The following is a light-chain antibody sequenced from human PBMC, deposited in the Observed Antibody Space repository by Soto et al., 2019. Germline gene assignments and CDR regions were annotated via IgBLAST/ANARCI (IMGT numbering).Light chain of an antibody. CDR3: HQYAWSPLT. V-gene: IGKV3-20*01. J-gene: IGKJ5*01. Sequence: IVVTQSPGTLSLSPGERATLSCRASQSVPKSYLAWYQQRPGQAPRLPIYDASNRATGIPDRFSGSESGTDFTLTISRLEPEDFAVYFCHQYAWSPLTFGQGTRLEIK. CDR1: QSVPKSY. CDR2: DAS.